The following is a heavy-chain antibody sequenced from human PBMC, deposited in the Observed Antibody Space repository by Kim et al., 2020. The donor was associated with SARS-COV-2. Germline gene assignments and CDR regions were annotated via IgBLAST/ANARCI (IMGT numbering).Heavy chain of an antibody. J-gene: IGHJ4*02. Sequence: SETLSLTCTVSGGSISSYYWSWIRQPPGKGLEWIGYIYYSGSTNYNPSLKSRVTISVDTSKNQFSLKLSSVTAADTAVYYCARGGYYDSSGYYPWGYWGQGNLVTVSS. CDR1: GGSISSYY. V-gene: IGHV4-59*01. D-gene: IGHD3-22*01. CDR3: ARGGYYDSSGYYPWGY. CDR2: IYYSGST.